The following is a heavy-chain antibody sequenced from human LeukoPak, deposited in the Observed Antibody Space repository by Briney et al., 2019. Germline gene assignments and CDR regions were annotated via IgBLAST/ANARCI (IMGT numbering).Heavy chain of an antibody. CDR1: GGSISSYC. Sequence: SETLSLTCTVSGGSISSYCWSWIWQPPGKGLEWIGYIYYSGSTNYNPSLKSRVTISVDTSKNQFSLKLSSVTAADTAVYYCARHRVCNGGSCHNYFDYWGQGTLVTVSS. CDR2: IYYSGST. V-gene: IGHV4-59*08. J-gene: IGHJ4*02. D-gene: IGHD2-15*01. CDR3: ARHRVCNGGSCHNYFDY.